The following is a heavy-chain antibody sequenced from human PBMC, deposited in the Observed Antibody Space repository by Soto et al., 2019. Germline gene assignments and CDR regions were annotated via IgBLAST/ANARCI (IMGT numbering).Heavy chain of an antibody. D-gene: IGHD5-12*01. J-gene: IGHJ4*02. CDR1: GYTFTGYY. CDR3: AKANSGDDDEFDY. V-gene: IGHV1-2*02. CDR2: INPKSGGT. Sequence: VQLVQSGAEVKKPGDSVKVSCKASGYTFTGYYMHWVRQGPGQGLEWMGWINPKSGGTYYAQMFQGRVTMTRDTSSSSAYMELSSLKSDDTAVYYCAKANSGDDDEFDYWGQGTPVTVSS.